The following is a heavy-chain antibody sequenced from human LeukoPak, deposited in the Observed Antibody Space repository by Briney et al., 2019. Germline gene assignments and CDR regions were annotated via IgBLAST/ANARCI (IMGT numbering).Heavy chain of an antibody. CDR1: GGSFSGYY. V-gene: IGHV4-34*01. D-gene: IGHD3-10*01. J-gene: IGHJ4*02. CDR2: INHSGST. Sequence: SETLSLTCAVYGGSFSGYYWSWIRQPPGKGLEWIGEINHSGSTNYNPSLKSRVTISVDTSKNQFSLKLSSVTAADTAVYYCARPPYPSSGTYYFYYWGQGTLLTVSS. CDR3: ARPPYPSSGTYYFYY.